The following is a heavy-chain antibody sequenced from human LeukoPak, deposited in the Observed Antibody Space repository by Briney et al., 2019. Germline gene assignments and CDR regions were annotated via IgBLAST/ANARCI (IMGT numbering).Heavy chain of an antibody. D-gene: IGHD3-22*01. V-gene: IGHV1-2*02. CDR1: GYTCTGYY. CDR2: INPNSGGT. J-gene: IGHJ4*02. Sequence: ASVKVSCKASGYTCTGYYMHWVRQAPGQGLEWMGWINPNSGGTNYAQKFQGRVTMTRDTSISTAYMELSRLRSDDTAVYYCARDDGSGYEPFDYWGQGTLVTVSS. CDR3: ARDDGSGYEPFDY.